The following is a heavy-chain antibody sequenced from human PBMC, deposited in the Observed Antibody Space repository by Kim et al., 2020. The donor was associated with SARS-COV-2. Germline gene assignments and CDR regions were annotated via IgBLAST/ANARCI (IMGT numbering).Heavy chain of an antibody. CDR3: ARDLLRYSSSWYGTDY. CDR2: ISYDGSNK. J-gene: IGHJ4*01. V-gene: IGHV3-33*05. Sequence: GGSLRLSCAASGFTFSSYGMHWVRQAPGKGLEWVAVISYDGSNKYYADSVKGRFTISRDNSKNTLYLQMNSLRAEDTAVYYCARDLLRYSSSWYGTDYWG. CDR1: GFTFSSYG. D-gene: IGHD6-13*01.